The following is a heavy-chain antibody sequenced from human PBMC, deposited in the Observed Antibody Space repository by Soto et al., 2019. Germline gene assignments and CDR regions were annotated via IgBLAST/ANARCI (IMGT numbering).Heavy chain of an antibody. CDR2: GSYSGTT. CDR1: GVSVSSGSFY. D-gene: IGHD4-17*01. Sequence: KPSETLSLTCTVSGVSVSSGSFYWARIRQPPGKGLEWIGFGSYSGTTNYKPSLKSRVTISVDTSRSQISLKVSSLTAADTAVYYCARGATVTQYDYWGQGTLVTVSS. CDR3: ARGATVTQYDY. V-gene: IGHV4-61*01. J-gene: IGHJ4*02.